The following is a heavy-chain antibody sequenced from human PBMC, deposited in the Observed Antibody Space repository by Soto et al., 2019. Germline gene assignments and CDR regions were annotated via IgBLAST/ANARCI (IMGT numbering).Heavy chain of an antibody. Sequence: GGSLRLSCEGSGFTFSTYNMDSVRQAPGKGLEWVSYMSNTGRTIFYADSVRGRFTISRDNAKNALFLQMNSLRDEDTAVYYCARDGNRGYDMDVWGQGTTVTVSS. CDR1: GFTFSTYN. CDR3: ARDGNRGYDMDV. V-gene: IGHV3-48*02. J-gene: IGHJ6*02. CDR2: MSNTGRTI.